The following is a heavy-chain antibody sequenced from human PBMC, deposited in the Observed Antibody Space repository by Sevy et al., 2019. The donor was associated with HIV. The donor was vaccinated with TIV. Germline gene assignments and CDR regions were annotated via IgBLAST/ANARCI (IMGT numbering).Heavy chain of an antibody. V-gene: IGHV3-21*01. CDR3: ARGYDLWSGYYTPDWYFDL. CDR2: ISSTSNYI. D-gene: IGHD3-3*01. Sequence: GWSLRLSCAASGFTFSTYSMNWVRQAPGRGLEWVSSISSTSNYIYYADSVKGRFTISRDNAKNSLYLQMNSLRAEDTAVFYCARGYDLWSGYYTPDWYFDLWGRGTLVTVSS. J-gene: IGHJ2*01. CDR1: GFTFSTYS.